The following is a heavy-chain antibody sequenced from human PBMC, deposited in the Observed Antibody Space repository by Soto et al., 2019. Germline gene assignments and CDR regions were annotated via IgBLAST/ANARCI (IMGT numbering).Heavy chain of an antibody. CDR3: ARDLESSRWSYYSDY. CDR2: FNPSGGTT. D-gene: IGHD6-13*01. J-gene: IGHJ4*02. Sequence: QVQLVQSGAEVKKPGASVKVSCKASGYTFTSYCLHWVRQAPGQGLEWMGIFNPSGGTTIYARKFQGRVTMTRDTSTSTVFMELSSLRSEDTAMYYCARDLESSRWSYYSDYWGQGTLVTVSS. CDR1: GYTFTSYC. V-gene: IGHV1-46*01.